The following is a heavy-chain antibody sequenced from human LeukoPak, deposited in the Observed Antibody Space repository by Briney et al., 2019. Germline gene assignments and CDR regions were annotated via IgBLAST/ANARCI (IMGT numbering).Heavy chain of an antibody. CDR2: ISGSGGST. D-gene: IGHD2-8*01. J-gene: IGHJ4*02. CDR1: GFTFSSYA. CDR3: AKESDLYCTNGVCYNDY. V-gene: IGHV3-23*01. Sequence: GGSLRLSCAASGFTFSSYAKSWVRQAPGKGLEWVSAISGSGGSTYYADSVKGRFTISRDNSKNTLYLQMNSLRAEDTAVYYCAKESDLYCTNGVCYNDYWGQGTLVTVSS.